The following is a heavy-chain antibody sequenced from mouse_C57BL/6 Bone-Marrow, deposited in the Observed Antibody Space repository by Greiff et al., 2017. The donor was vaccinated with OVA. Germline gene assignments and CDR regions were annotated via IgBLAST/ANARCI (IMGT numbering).Heavy chain of an antibody. V-gene: IGHV1-42*01. CDR2: INPSTGGT. Sequence: VQLQQSGPELVKPGASVKISCKASGYSFTGYYMNWVKQSPEKSLEWIGEINPSTGGTTYNQKFKAKATLTVDKSSSTAYMQLKSLTSEDSEVYYCAARAITTVVARDYWGQGTTLTVSS. J-gene: IGHJ2*01. CDR1: GYSFTGYY. D-gene: IGHD1-1*01. CDR3: AARAITTVVARDY.